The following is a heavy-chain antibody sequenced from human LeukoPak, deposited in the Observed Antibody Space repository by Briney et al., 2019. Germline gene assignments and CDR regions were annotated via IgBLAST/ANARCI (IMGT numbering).Heavy chain of an antibody. CDR3: ARARAHIVVVTANDY. CDR1: GFTFSDYY. CDR2: ISSSGSTI. D-gene: IGHD2-21*02. J-gene: IGHJ4*02. V-gene: IGHV3-11*04. Sequence: GGSLRLSCAASGFTFSDYYMSWIRQAPGKGLEWVSYISSSGSTIYYADSVKGRFTISRDNAKNSLYLQMNSLRAEDTAVYYCARARAHIVVVTANDYWGQGTLVTVSS.